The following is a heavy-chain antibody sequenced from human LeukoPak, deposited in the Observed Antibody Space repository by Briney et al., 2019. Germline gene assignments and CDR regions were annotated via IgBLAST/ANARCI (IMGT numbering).Heavy chain of an antibody. CDR1: GYTFTGYY. V-gene: IGHV1-2*02. J-gene: IGHJ5*02. D-gene: IGHD6-19*01. Sequence: ASVKVSCKASGYTFTGYYMHWVRQAPGQGLEWMGWINPNSGGTNYAQKFQGRVTMTRDTSISTAYMELSRLRSDDTAVYYCARDLVAGTGNWFNPWGQGTLVTVSS. CDR3: ARDLVAGTGNWFNP. CDR2: INPNSGGT.